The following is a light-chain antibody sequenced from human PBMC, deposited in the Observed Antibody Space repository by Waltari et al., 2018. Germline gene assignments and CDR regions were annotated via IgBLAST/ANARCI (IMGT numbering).Light chain of an antibody. Sequence: DIQVTQSPSSLSASVGDRVTITCRASQGISNWLAWYQQKPGKAPKLLIYRTSNLETGVPSRFSGSGSGTDFTLTISSLQPEDIATYYCQQHDNSLFTFGPGTRLDIK. CDR3: QQHDNSLFT. CDR1: QGISNW. J-gene: IGKJ3*01. V-gene: IGKV1-33*01. CDR2: RTS.